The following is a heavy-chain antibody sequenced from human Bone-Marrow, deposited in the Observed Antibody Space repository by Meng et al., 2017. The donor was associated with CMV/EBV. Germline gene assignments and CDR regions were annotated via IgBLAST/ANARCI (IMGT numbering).Heavy chain of an antibody. Sequence: SETLSLTCTVSGGSISSYYWSWIRQPPGKGLEWIGSIYYSGSTYYNPSLKSRVTISVDTSKNQFSLRLTSVTAADTAVYYCARGGGSSDYWGQGTLVTVSS. V-gene: IGHV4-59*01. CDR1: GGSISSYY. CDR3: ARGGGSSDY. J-gene: IGHJ4*02. CDR2: IYYSGST. D-gene: IGHD2-15*01.